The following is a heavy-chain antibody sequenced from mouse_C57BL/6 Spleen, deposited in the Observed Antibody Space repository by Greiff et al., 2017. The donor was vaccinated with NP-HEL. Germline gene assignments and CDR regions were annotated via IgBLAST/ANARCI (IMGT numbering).Heavy chain of an antibody. Sequence: QVQLQQPGAELVRPGTSVKLSCKASGYTFTSYWMHWVKQRPGQGLEWIGVIDPSDSYTNYNQKFKGKATLTVDTSSSTAYMQLSSLTSEDSAVYYCARRSSYFDYYARDYWGQGTSGTVSS. V-gene: IGHV1-59*01. CDR2: IDPSDSYT. D-gene: IGHD1-1*01. CDR3: ARRSSYFDYYARDY. CDR1: GYTFTSYW. J-gene: IGHJ4*01.